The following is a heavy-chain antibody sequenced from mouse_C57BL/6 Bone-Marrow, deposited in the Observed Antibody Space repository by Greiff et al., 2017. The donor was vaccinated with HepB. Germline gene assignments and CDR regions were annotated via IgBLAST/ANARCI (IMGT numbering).Heavy chain of an antibody. D-gene: IGHD4-1*01. Sequence: QVQLKQPGAELVRPGSSVKLSCKASGYTFTSYWMHWVKQRPIQGLEWIGNIDPSDSETHYNQKFKDKATLTVDKSSSTAYMQLSSLTSEDSAVYYCARPNWAYYFDYWGQGTTLTVSS. V-gene: IGHV1-52*01. J-gene: IGHJ2*01. CDR3: ARPNWAYYFDY. CDR1: GYTFTSYW. CDR2: IDPSDSET.